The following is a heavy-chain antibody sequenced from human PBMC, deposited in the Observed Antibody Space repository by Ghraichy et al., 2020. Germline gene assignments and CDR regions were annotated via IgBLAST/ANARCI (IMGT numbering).Heavy chain of an antibody. J-gene: IGHJ3*02. V-gene: IGHV4-30-2*01. D-gene: IGHD3-16*01. CDR1: GGSINSGGYS. Sequence: SETLSLTCAVSGGSINSGGYSWSWIRQPPGKGLEWIGFIYHSGSTYYNPSLKSRVTISLDRSNNQFSLKLTSVTAADTSVYFCASYDGSAYVAFQIWGQGTLVTVSS. CDR2: IYHSGST. CDR3: ASYDGSAYVAFQI.